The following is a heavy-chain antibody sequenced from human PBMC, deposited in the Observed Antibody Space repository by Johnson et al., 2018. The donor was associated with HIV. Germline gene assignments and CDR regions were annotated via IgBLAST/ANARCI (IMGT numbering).Heavy chain of an antibody. J-gene: IGHJ3*02. D-gene: IGHD6-19*01. Sequence: VQLVESGGGLIQPGGSLRLSCAASGFTFSDYYMGWVRQAPGKGLEFVAVLYRTGHSFYADSVEGRFTISSDNSKNTLDLQMSSLRVEDTAVLCCARDWTPVIAVAGLDAFDIWGQGTMVTVSS. V-gene: IGHV3-53*01. CDR3: ARDWTPVIAVAGLDAFDI. CDR2: LYRTGHS. CDR1: GFTFSDYY.